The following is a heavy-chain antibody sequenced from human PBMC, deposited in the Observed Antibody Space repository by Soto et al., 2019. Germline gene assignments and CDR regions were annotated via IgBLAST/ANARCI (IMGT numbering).Heavy chain of an antibody. CDR1: GYRIPCCV. J-gene: IGHJ6*02. D-gene: IGHD2-15*01. CDR3: ATGDQYCSGLSCPYGMVV. CDR2: ISPYNRNT. V-gene: IGHV1-18*01. Sequence: SVKVSCQASGYRIPCCVFNWVRQSPGQGLELIGWISPYNRNTSYAEPLQGRAAMTADTSRNTAYLGLRRLRYDVTAVYFWATGDQYCSGLSCPYGMVVGG.